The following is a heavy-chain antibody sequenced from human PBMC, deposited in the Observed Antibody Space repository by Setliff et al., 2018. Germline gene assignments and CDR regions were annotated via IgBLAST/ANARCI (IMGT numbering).Heavy chain of an antibody. V-gene: IGHV1-69-2*01. CDR3: ATGGFTVD. CDR2: IDPEDGET. Sequence: ASVKVSCKASGYTFTDDYMYWVKQAPGKGLEWMGRIDPEDGETIYAQKFQGRVTISADTSADTAYMELSSLRSEDTALYYCATGGFTVDWGQGTLVTVSS. D-gene: IGHD4-4*01. CDR1: GYTFTDDY. J-gene: IGHJ4*02.